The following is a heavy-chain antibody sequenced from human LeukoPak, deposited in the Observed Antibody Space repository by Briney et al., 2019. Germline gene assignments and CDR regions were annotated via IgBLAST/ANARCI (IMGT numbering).Heavy chain of an antibody. V-gene: IGHV3-30-3*01. CDR1: GFTFSSYA. Sequence: GGSLRLSCAASGFTFSSYAMRWVRQAPGKGLEGVAVISYDGSNKYYADSVKGRFTISRDNSKNTLYLQMNSLRAEDTAVYYCARDSHPIVGALFDYWGQGTLVTVSS. CDR3: ARDSHPIVGALFDY. D-gene: IGHD1-26*01. J-gene: IGHJ4*02. CDR2: ISYDGSNK.